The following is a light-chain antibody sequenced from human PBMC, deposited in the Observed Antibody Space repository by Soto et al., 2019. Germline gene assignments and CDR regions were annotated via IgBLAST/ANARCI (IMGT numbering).Light chain of an antibody. CDR1: TSDVGSYNL. Sequence: QSVLTQPASVSGSPGQSITISCTGTTSDVGSYNLVSWYQQHPDKAPKLIIYEGIRRPSGVSNRFSGPKSANTASLTISGLQAEDEADYHCSSYAGSSTYVFGTGTKVTVL. J-gene: IGLJ1*01. CDR3: SSYAGSSTYV. CDR2: EGI. V-gene: IGLV2-23*01.